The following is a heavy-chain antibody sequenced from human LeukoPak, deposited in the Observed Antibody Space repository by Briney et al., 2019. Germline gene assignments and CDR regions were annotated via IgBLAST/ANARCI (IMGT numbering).Heavy chain of an antibody. CDR1: GGSFSGYY. Sequence: PSETLSLTCAVYGGSFSGYYWSWIRQPPEKGLEWIGEINHSGSTNYNPSLKSRVTISVDTSKNQFSLKLSSVTAADTAVYYCARAEYDFWSGYSNYYYYGMDVWGQGTTVTVSS. CDR2: INHSGST. J-gene: IGHJ6*02. CDR3: ARAEYDFWSGYSNYYYYGMDV. D-gene: IGHD3-3*01. V-gene: IGHV4-34*01.